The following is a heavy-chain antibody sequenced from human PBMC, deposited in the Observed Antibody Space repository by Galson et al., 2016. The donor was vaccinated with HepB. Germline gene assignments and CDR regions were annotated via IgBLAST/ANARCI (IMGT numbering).Heavy chain of an antibody. J-gene: IGHJ4*02. CDR2: INPNGGGT. Sequence: SVKVSCKASGYTFTDYYLHWVRQAPGQGPEWMGWINPNGGGTHYTQKFQGRVSMTRDTSISTAYMELSSLRSDDTAVYYCARVTAFSNGNTNVCWGQGTQVTVSS. CDR3: ARVTAFSNGNTNVC. CDR1: GYTFTDYY. D-gene: IGHD5-24*01. V-gene: IGHV1-2*02.